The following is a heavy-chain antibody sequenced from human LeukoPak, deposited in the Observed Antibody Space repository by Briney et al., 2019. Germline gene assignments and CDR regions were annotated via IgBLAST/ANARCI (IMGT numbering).Heavy chain of an antibody. Sequence: SETLSLTCTVSGGSISSYYWSWIRQPPGKGLEWIGYIYYSGSTNYNPSLKSRVTISVDTSKDQFSLKLSSVTAADTAVYYCARDRPGGSSLDYWGQGILVTVSS. CDR2: IYYSGST. CDR3: ARDRPGGSSLDY. J-gene: IGHJ4*02. CDR1: GGSISSYY. D-gene: IGHD6-13*01. V-gene: IGHV4-59*01.